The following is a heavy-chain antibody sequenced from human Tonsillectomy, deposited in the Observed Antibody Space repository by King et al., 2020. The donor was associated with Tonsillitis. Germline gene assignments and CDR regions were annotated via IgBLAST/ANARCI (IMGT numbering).Heavy chain of an antibody. D-gene: IGHD3-10*01. CDR3: ARVYYGSGNYANLNYYGMDV. CDR1: GYTFTTYY. Sequence: VQLVESGAEVKKPGASVKVSCKASGYTFTTYYMHWVRQAPGQGLEWMGMINTSGGSTSYAQKFQGRVTMTRDTSTSTVYMELSSLRFEDTAVYYCARVYYGSGNYANLNYYGMDVWGQGTTVTVSS. V-gene: IGHV1-46*01. CDR2: INTSGGST. J-gene: IGHJ6*02.